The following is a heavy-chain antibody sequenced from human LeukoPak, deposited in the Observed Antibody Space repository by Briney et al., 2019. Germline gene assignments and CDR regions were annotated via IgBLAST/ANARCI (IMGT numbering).Heavy chain of an antibody. CDR3: ASRTVVVPAAFDY. J-gene: IGHJ4*02. Sequence: SETLSLTCTVSGGSISSDYWSWIRQPPGKGLEWIGYIYYSGSTYYNPSLKSRVTISVDTSKNQFSLKLSSVTAADTAVYHCASRTVVVPAAFDYWGQGTLVTVSS. CDR1: GGSISSDY. V-gene: IGHV4-30-4*08. D-gene: IGHD2-2*01. CDR2: IYYSGST.